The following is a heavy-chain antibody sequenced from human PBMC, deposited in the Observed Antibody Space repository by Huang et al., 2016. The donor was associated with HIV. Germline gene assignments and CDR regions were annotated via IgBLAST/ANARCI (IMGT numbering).Heavy chain of an antibody. CDR1: GFSFDSFA. CDR3: VRENYGSGSTLHWFDP. J-gene: IGHJ5*02. Sequence: DVQLVESGGGLVKPGGSLRLSCAASGFSFDSFAMPWVRRAPGKGMVGVASVTASSRLKDYAGSVTGRFTVSRDNAKNSLYLQMNSLRPEDTAVYYCVRENYGSGSTLHWFDPWGQGTLVTVSS. D-gene: IGHD3-10*01. CDR2: VTASSRLK. V-gene: IGHV3-21*01.